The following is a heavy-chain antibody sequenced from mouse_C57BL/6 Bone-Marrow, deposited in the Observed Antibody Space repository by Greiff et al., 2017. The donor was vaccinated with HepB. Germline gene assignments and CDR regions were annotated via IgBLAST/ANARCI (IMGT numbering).Heavy chain of an antibody. D-gene: IGHD3-2*02. CDR3: ARHRGETAQATGYFDY. J-gene: IGHJ2*01. V-gene: IGHV5-6*01. CDR1: GFTFSSYG. Sequence: EVQLVESGGDLVKPGGSLKLSCAASGFTFSSYGMSWVRQTPDKRLEWVATISSGGSYTYYPDSVKGRFTISRDNAKNTLYLQMSSLKSEDTAMYYCARHRGETAQATGYFDYWGQGTTLTVSS. CDR2: ISSGGSYT.